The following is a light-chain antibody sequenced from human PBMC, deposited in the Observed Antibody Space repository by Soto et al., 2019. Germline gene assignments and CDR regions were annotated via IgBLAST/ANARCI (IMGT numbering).Light chain of an antibody. J-gene: IGLJ1*01. CDR1: SPNIGSST. CDR2: SNT. CDR3: AAWDDSLNGNYV. V-gene: IGLV1-44*01. Sequence: QSVLTQPPSASGTPGQRVTISCSGSSPNIGSSTVNWYQQLPGTAPKLRIYSNTQRPSGVPDRFSGSKSGTSASLAISGLQSEDEADYYCAAWDDSLNGNYVFGTGTKLTVL.